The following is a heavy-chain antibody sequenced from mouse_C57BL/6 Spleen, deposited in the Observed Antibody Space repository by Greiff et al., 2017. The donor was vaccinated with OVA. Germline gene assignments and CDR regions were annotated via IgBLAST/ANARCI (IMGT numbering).Heavy chain of an antibody. CDR1: GYTFTDYY. CDR3: AREGNSYFDY. Sequence: VQLQQSGPELVKPGASVKISCKASGYTFTDYYMNWVKQSHGKSLEWIGDINPNNGGTSYNQKFKGKATLTVDKSSSTAYMELRSLTSEDSAVYYCAREGNSYFDYWGQGTTLTVSS. V-gene: IGHV1-26*01. CDR2: INPNNGGT. J-gene: IGHJ2*01.